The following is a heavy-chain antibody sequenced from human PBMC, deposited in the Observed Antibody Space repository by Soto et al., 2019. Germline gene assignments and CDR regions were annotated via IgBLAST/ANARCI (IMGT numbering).Heavy chain of an antibody. CDR2: IIPNLGIP. CDR3: ARDKGYCSGASCPGFDY. V-gene: IGHV1-69*08. CDR1: GGTLSSYT. D-gene: IGHD2-15*01. J-gene: IGHJ4*02. Sequence: QVQLVQSVAEVKKPGSSVKVSCKASGGTLSSYTFSWVRQAPGQGLEWMGRIIPNLGIPNYAQKFQGRIKIIVDKSTSTAYMELSSLRSEDTAVYYGARDKGYCSGASCPGFDYWGQGTLVTVSS.